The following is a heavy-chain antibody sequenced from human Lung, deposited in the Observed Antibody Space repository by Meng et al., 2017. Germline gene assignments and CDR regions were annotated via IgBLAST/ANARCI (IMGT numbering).Heavy chain of an antibody. CDR3: ARGRRVIRPYYFDN. J-gene: IGHJ4*02. CDR2: IYHNGDT. V-gene: IGHV4-59*01. Sequence: QVQLQESGPGLVKPSETLSLTCTVSDDSISSYYWNWIRQPPGKGLEWIGFIYHNGDTNYNPSLKSRVTISVDTSKNQFSLKLVSVTAADTAVYYCARGRRVIRPYYFDNWGQGTLVTVSS. D-gene: IGHD3-10*01. CDR1: DDSISSYY.